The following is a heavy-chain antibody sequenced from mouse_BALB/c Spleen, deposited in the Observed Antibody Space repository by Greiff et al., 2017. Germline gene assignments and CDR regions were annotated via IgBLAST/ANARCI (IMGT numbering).Heavy chain of an antibody. V-gene: IGHV3-6*02. CDR3: ASDYGWFAY. CDR1: GYSITSGYY. D-gene: IGHD1-1*01. Sequence: VQLKESGPGLVKPSQSLSLTCSVTGYSITSGYYWNWIRQFPGNKLEWMGYISYDGSNNYNPSLKNRISITRDTSKNQFFLKLNSVTTEDTATYYCASDYGWFAYWGQGTLVTVSA. CDR2: ISYDGSN. J-gene: IGHJ3*01.